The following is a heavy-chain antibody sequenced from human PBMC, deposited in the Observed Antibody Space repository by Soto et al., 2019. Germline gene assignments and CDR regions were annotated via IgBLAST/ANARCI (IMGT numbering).Heavy chain of an antibody. D-gene: IGHD3-10*02. J-gene: IGHJ4*02. V-gene: IGHV3-21*01. CDR3: ARVPMLNGWILDY. CDR2: ISSSSSYI. Sequence: GGSLRLSCAASGFTFSSYSMNWVRQAPGKGLEWVSSISSSSSYIYYADSVKGRFTISRDNAKNSLYLQMNSLRAEDTAVYYCARVPMLNGWILDYWGQGTLVTVSS. CDR1: GFTFSSYS.